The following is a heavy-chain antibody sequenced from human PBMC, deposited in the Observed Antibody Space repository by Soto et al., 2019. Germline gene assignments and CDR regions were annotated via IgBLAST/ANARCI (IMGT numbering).Heavy chain of an antibody. CDR2: ISAYNGHT. CDR3: ARDPQGAAVAPV. CDR1: GHIFINYG. J-gene: IGHJ4*02. V-gene: IGHV1-18*01. Sequence: ASGKVSCKASGHIFINYGIRWVRQAPGQGLEWMGWISAYNGHTSYAQSVQGRVTMTTDTSTSTAYMELRSLTSDDTAVYFCARDPQGAAVAPVWGQGTLVTVSS. D-gene: IGHD6-13*01.